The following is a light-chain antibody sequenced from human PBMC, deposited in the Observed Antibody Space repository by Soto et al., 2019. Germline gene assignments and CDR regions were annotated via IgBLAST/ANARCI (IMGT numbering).Light chain of an antibody. J-gene: IGLJ2*01. CDR1: SNDIGGYNY. Sequence: QSALTKPASVSGSPGQSITFSCTGTSNDIGGYNYVSWYQQHPGKAPKLIIYDVSNRPSGVSNRFSGSKSGNTASLTVSGLQGEDEADYYCSSYTSSSTVVFGGGTKLTVL. V-gene: IGLV2-14*03. CDR3: SSYTSSSTVV. CDR2: DVS.